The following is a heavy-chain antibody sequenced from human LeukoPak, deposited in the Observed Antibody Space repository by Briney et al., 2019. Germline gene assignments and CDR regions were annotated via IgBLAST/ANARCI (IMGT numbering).Heavy chain of an antibody. D-gene: IGHD1-1*01. CDR2: IYPSDSET. J-gene: IGHJ4*02. V-gene: IGHV5-51*01. CDR1: GYRFTAYW. Sequence: GESLKISCKGSGYRFTAYWIGWVRQMTGKGLEWMGFIYPSDSETRYSPSFQGQVTISADKSITTAFLQWSSLKASDTAMYYCARLLLATGPDYWGQGTLVTVSS. CDR3: ARLLLATGPDY.